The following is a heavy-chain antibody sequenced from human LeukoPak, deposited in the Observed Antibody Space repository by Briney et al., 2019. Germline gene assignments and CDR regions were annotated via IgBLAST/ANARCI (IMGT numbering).Heavy chain of an antibody. Sequence: SETLSLTCTVSGGSISSYYWSWIRQPPGKGLEWIGYIYYSGSTNYNPSLKSRVTISVDTSKNQFSLKLSSVTAADTAVYYCARRRDGYDWDYFDYWGQGTLVTVSS. CDR2: IYYSGST. V-gene: IGHV4-59*08. D-gene: IGHD5-24*01. CDR1: GGSISSYY. CDR3: ARRRDGYDWDYFDY. J-gene: IGHJ4*02.